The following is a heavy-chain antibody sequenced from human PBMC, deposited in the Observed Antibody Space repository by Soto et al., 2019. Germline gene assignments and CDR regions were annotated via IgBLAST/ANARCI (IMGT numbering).Heavy chain of an antibody. D-gene: IGHD2-2*01. J-gene: IGHJ4*02. Sequence: PSETLSLTCTVSGVSVSRYYWSWIRQAPGKGLEWIGYIYYRGRSRYSPSLNSRLTISVDTSKNQFSLKLSSVTAADTAVYYCARYILPAFRYCDCWGQGSQVTVSS. CDR2: IYYRGRS. CDR1: GVSVSRYY. CDR3: ARYILPAFRYCDC. V-gene: IGHV4-59*02.